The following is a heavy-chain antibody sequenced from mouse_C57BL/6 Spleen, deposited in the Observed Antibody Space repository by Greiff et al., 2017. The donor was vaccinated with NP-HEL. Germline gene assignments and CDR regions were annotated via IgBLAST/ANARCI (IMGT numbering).Heavy chain of an antibody. V-gene: IGHV1-5*01. CDR1: GYTFTSYW. CDR2: IYPGNSDT. J-gene: IGHJ4*01. CDR3: TTSSGSIYYAMDY. D-gene: IGHD3-2*02. Sequence: EVQLQQSGTVLARPGASVKMSCKTSGYTFTSYWMHWVKQRPGQGLEWIGAIYPGNSDTSYNQKFKGKAKLTAVTSASTAYMELSSLTNEDSAVYSGTTSSGSIYYAMDYWGQGTSVTVSS.